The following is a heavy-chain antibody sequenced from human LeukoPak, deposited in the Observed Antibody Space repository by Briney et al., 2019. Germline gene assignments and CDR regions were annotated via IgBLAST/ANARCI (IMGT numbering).Heavy chain of an antibody. D-gene: IGHD3-10*01. CDR2: IYHSGST. Sequence: SETLSLTCAVSGVSISSGGYSWSWIRQPPGKGLEWIGYIYHSGSTYYNPSLKSRVTISVDRSKNQFSLKLSSVTAADTAVYYCARGGYYYGSGSPSPNWFDPWGQGTLVTVSS. V-gene: IGHV4-30-2*01. CDR1: GVSISSGGYS. J-gene: IGHJ5*02. CDR3: ARGGYYYGSGSPSPNWFDP.